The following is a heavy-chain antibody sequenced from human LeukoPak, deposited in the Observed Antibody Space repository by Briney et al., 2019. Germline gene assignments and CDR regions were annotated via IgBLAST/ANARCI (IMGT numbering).Heavy chain of an antibody. V-gene: IGHV4-31*11. CDR3: ARVSIAVALPDY. CDR1: GGSFSGYY. D-gene: IGHD6-19*01. Sequence: SETLSLTCAVYGGSFSGYYWSWIRQHPGKGLEWIGYIYYSGSTYYNPSLKSRVTISVDASKNQFSLKLSSVTAADTAVYYCARVSIAVALPDYWGQGTLVTVSS. J-gene: IGHJ4*02. CDR2: IYYSGST.